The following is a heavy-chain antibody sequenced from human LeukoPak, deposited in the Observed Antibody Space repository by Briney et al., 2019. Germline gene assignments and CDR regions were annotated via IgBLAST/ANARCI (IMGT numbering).Heavy chain of an antibody. D-gene: IGHD2-2*01. CDR1: GFTVSGNY. J-gene: IGHJ4*02. Sequence: PGGSLRLSCAASGFTVSGNYMSWVRQAPGKGLEWVSVIYTAGSTSYADSVKGRITTSRDNSKNTLYLQMNSLRAEDTAVYYCAKDRGRLLSSTTDYWGQGTLVTVSS. CDR2: IYTAGST. V-gene: IGHV3-53*01. CDR3: AKDRGRLLSSTTDY.